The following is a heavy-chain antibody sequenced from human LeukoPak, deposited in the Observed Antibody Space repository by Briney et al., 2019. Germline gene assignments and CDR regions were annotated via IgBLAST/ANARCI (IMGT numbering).Heavy chain of an antibody. D-gene: IGHD6-13*01. CDR3: ARAPRNSSTMLDF. J-gene: IGHJ4*02. V-gene: IGHV1-46*01. Sequence: GASVKVSCKASGYTFTSYWIQWVRQAPGQGLEWMGLINPDGGSTAYAHRFQGRAIMTRDTSTSTAYMDLSSLRSEDTAVYHCARAPRNSSTMLDFWGQGPLVTISS. CDR1: GYTFTSYW. CDR2: INPDGGST.